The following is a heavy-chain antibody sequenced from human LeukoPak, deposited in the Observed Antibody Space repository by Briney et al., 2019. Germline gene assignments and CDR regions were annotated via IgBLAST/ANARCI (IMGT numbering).Heavy chain of an antibody. J-gene: IGHJ3*02. Sequence: GGSLRLSCAASGFTVSSNYMSWVRQAPGKGLEWVSVIYSGGSTYYADSVKGRFTISRDNSKNTLYLQMNSLRAEDTAVYFCAKDRPHYYDRSPLYAFDIWGQGTMVTVSS. CDR2: IYSGGST. CDR3: AKDRPHYYDRSPLYAFDI. CDR1: GFTVSSNY. D-gene: IGHD3-22*01. V-gene: IGHV3-53*01.